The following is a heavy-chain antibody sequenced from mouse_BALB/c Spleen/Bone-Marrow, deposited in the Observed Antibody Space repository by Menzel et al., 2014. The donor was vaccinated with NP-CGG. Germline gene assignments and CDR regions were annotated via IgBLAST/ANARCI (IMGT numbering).Heavy chain of an antibody. V-gene: IGHV2-9*02. CDR2: ICAGGNT. CDR1: GFSLTSYG. Sequence: VQLQQSGPGLVAPSQSLSITCTVSGFSLTSYGVHWVRQPPGKGLEWLGVICAGGNTNYNSALMSRLSISKDNSKSQVFLEMNSLQTGDTAMYYCAREGSTMITTAFAYWGQGTLVTVSA. CDR3: AREGSTMITTAFAY. D-gene: IGHD2-4*01. J-gene: IGHJ3*01.